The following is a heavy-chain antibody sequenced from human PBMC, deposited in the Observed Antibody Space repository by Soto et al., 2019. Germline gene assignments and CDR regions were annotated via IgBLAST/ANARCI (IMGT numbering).Heavy chain of an antibody. CDR1: GGSISSSSYY. CDR2: IYYSGSA. Sequence: QLQLQESGPGLVKPSETLSLICTVSGGSISSSSYYWAWIRQPPGKALDWLGNIYYSGSAYYNPSLKSRFTRSVDTSKNQFSLKLSSVNATDTDVYYCARKYSGFSKWFDPWGQGTLVTVSS. D-gene: IGHD5-12*01. CDR3: ARKYSGFSKWFDP. V-gene: IGHV4-39*01. J-gene: IGHJ5*02.